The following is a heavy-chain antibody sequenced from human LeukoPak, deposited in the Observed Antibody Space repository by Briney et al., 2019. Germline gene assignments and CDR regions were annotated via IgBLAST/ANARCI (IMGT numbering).Heavy chain of an antibody. CDR1: GYTFTGYY. Sequence: ASVKVSCKASGYTFTGYYIHWVRQAPGQGLEWMGWINPNNGGTKYAQKFQGRVTMTTDTSTSTAYMELRSLRSDDTAVYYCARDRGVGATNWFDPWGQGTLVTVSS. J-gene: IGHJ5*02. V-gene: IGHV1-2*02. CDR3: ARDRGVGATNWFDP. CDR2: INPNNGGT. D-gene: IGHD1-26*01.